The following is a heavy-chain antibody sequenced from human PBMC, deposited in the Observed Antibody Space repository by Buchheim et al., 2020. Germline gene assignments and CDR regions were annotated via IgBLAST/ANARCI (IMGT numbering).Heavy chain of an antibody. D-gene: IGHD3-10*01. CDR3: ARVVLYGSGSLYAPYFDY. CDR2: IYYTGST. V-gene: IGHV4-59*01. CDR1: GDSISSYY. J-gene: IGHJ4*02. Sequence: QVQLQESGPGLVKPSETLSLTCTVSGDSISSYYWSWIRQSPGRGLECFGYIYYTGSTNYNPSLESRVTILVDTPTNQFSLKLSSVTAADTAVYYCARVVLYGSGSLYAPYFDYWGQGTL.